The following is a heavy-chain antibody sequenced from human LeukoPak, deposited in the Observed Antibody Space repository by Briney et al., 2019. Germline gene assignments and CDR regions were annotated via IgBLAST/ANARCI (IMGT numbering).Heavy chain of an antibody. V-gene: IGHV3-13*01. J-gene: IGHJ3*02. D-gene: IGHD2-15*01. CDR1: GFTFSSYD. CDR2: IGTAGDT. Sequence: PGGSLRLSCAASGFTFSSYDMHWVRQATGKGLEWVSAIGTAGDTYYPGSVKGRFTISRENAKNSLYLQMNSLRAGDTAVYYCARGLGGYCSGGSCATPAFDIWGQGTMVTVSS. CDR3: ARGLGGYCSGGSCATPAFDI.